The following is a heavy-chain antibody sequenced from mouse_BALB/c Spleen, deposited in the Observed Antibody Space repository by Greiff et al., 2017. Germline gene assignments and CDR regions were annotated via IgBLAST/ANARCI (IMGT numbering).Heavy chain of an antibody. Sequence: EVQLVESGGGLVKPGGSLKLSCAASGFTFSSYAMSWVRQTPEKRLEWVATISSGGSYTYYPDSVKGRFTISRDNAKNTLYLQMSSLRSEDTAMYYCARQGGNYDAMDYWGQGTSVTVSS. CDR2: ISSGGSYT. J-gene: IGHJ4*01. V-gene: IGHV5-9-3*01. D-gene: IGHD2-1*01. CDR1: GFTFSSYA. CDR3: ARQGGNYDAMDY.